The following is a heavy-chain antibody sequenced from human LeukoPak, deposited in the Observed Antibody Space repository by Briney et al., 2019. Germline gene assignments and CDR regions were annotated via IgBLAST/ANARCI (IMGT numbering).Heavy chain of an antibody. V-gene: IGHV3-53*01. CDR1: GFTVSSNY. CDR3: ASTNYYDSSGYGY. D-gene: IGHD3-22*01. Sequence: PGGSLRLSCAASGFTVSSNYMSWVRQAPGKGLEWVSVIYSGGSTYYADSVKGRFTISRDNSKNTLYLQMNSLRAEDTAVYYCASTNYYDSSGYGYRGQGTLVTVSS. CDR2: IYSGGST. J-gene: IGHJ4*02.